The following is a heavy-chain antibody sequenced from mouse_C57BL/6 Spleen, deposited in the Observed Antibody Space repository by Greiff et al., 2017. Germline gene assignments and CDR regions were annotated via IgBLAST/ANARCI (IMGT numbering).Heavy chain of an antibody. CDR2: IHPNSGST. V-gene: IGHV1-64*01. J-gene: IGHJ2*01. Sequence: QVQLKQSGAELVKPGASVKLSCKASGYTFNSYWMHWVKQRPGQGLEWIGMIHPNSGSTNYNEKFKSKATLTVDKSSSTAYMQLSSLTSEDSAVYYCARSRAYYSNYVLFDYWGQGTTLTVSS. CDR1: GYTFNSYW. CDR3: ARSRAYYSNYVLFDY. D-gene: IGHD2-5*01.